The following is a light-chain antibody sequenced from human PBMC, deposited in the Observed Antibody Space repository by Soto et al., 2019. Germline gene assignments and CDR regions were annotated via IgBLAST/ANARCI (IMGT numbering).Light chain of an antibody. V-gene: IGLV1-44*01. CDR3: ATWDDTRNGPV. CDR2: TNN. Sequence: QSVLTQPPSAFGTPGQTVTISCSGANSNIGRNIVHWYQHLPGAAPKLLISTNNQRPSGVPDRFSGAKSGTSASLAISGLQSEDEADYYCATWDDTRNGPVFGGGT. J-gene: IGLJ3*02. CDR1: NSNIGRNI.